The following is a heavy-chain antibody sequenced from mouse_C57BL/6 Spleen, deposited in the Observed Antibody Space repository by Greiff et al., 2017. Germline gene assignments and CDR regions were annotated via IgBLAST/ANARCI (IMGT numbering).Heavy chain of an antibody. CDR3: ARKAYYSNFSYWYFDV. D-gene: IGHD2-5*01. CDR2: IDPSDSYT. Sequence: QVQLQQPGAELVMPGASVKLSCKASGYTFTSYWMHWVKQRPGQGLEWIGEIDPSDSYTNYNQKFKGKSTLTVDKSSSTAYMQLSSLTSEDSAVYYCARKAYYSNFSYWYFDVWGTGTTVTVSS. J-gene: IGHJ1*03. V-gene: IGHV1-69*01. CDR1: GYTFTSYW.